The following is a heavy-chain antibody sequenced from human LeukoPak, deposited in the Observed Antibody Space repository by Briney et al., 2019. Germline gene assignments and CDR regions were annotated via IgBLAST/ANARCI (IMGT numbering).Heavy chain of an antibody. Sequence: PSGTLSLTCAVSGGSISSSNWWSWVRQPPGKGLEWIGEIYHSGSTNYNPSLKSRVTISVDKSKNQFSLKLSSATAADTAVYYCARALGYSGYEYFDYWGQGTLVTVSS. J-gene: IGHJ4*02. V-gene: IGHV4-4*02. D-gene: IGHD5-12*01. CDR2: IYHSGST. CDR3: ARALGYSGYEYFDY. CDR1: GGSISSSNW.